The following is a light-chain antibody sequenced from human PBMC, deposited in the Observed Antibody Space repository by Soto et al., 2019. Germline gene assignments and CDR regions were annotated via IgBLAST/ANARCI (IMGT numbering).Light chain of an antibody. CDR1: SSNIGAGYD. CDR2: ANI. CDR3: QSYDSSLSVHVI. V-gene: IGLV1-40*01. Sequence: QSVLTQPPSVSGAPGQRVTISCTRSSSNIGAGYDVHWYQQLPGTAPKLLIFANIHRPSGIPDRFSGSRSGTSASLAITGLQAEDEGDYYCQSYDSSLSVHVIFGGGTKLTVL. J-gene: IGLJ2*01.